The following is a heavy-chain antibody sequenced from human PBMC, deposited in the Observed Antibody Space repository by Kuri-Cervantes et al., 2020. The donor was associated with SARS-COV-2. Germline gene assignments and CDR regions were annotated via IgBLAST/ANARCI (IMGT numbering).Heavy chain of an antibody. J-gene: IGHJ4*02. CDR3: ARSIIAVAGFGGWDY. V-gene: IGHV3-53*01. CDR1: GFTVSSNY. D-gene: IGHD6-19*01. Sequence: GESLKISCAASGFTVSSNYMSWVRQAPGKGLEWVSVIYSSGSTYYADSVKGRFTISRDNSKNTLYLQINSLRGEDTAVYYCARSIIAVAGFGGWDYWGQGTLVTVSS. CDR2: IYSSGST.